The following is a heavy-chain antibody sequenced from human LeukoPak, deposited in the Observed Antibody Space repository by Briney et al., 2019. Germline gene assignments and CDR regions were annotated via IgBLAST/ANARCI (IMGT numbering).Heavy chain of an antibody. CDR2: INPKGDGT. CDR1: GHIFSDSY. V-gene: IGHV1-2*02. J-gene: IGHJ4*02. Sequence: ASVKVSCKASGHIFSDSYIHWLRQAPGQRPEWVGWINPKGDGTNYAQKFQGRLTLTTDTSTSTAYMELRSLRSDDTAVYYCARATDEMYYYDSSGYCDYWGQGTLVTVSS. CDR3: ARATDEMYYYDSSGYCDY. D-gene: IGHD3-22*01.